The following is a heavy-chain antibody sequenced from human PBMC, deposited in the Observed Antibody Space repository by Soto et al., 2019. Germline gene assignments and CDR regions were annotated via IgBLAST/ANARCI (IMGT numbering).Heavy chain of an antibody. J-gene: IGHJ4*02. CDR3: VRGVRVETYYYDSSGYYPDY. D-gene: IGHD3-22*01. CDR2: ISGSGGST. CDR1: GFTFSSYA. V-gene: IGHV3-23*01. Sequence: GGSLRLSCAASGFTFSSYAMSWVRQAPGKGLEWVSAISGSGGSTYYADSVKGRFTISRDNSKNTLYLQMNSLRAEDTAVYYWVRGVRVETYYYDSSGYYPDYWGQGTLVTSPQ.